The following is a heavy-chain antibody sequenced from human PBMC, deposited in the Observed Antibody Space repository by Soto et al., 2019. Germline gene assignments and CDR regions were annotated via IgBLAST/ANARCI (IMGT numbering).Heavy chain of an antibody. Sequence: HPGGSLRLSCAASGFTFSSYAMSWVRQAPGKGLEWVSAISGSGGSTYYADSVKGRFTISRDNSKNTLYLQMNSLRAEDTAVYYCATPPGGCSSTSCSSFDYWGRGTLVTV. V-gene: IGHV3-23*01. D-gene: IGHD2-2*01. CDR1: GFTFSSYA. J-gene: IGHJ4*02. CDR3: ATPPGGCSSTSCSSFDY. CDR2: ISGSGGST.